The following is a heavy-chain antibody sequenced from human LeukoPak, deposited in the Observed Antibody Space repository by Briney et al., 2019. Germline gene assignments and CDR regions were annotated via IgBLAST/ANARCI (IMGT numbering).Heavy chain of an antibody. D-gene: IGHD2-2*01. V-gene: IGHV4-30-4*01. Sequence: SQTLSLTCTVSGGSISSGDYYWSWIRQPPGKGLEWIGEINHSGSTKYNPSLKSRVTISVDTSKNHFSLKLSSVTAADTAVYYCARKGGFCSSISCYYYYYYGMDVWGQGTTVTVSS. CDR3: ARKGGFCSSISCYYYYYYGMDV. CDR2: INHSGST. J-gene: IGHJ6*02. CDR1: GGSISSGDYY.